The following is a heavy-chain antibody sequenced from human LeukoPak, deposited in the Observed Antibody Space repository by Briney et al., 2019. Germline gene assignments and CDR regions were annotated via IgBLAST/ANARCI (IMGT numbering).Heavy chain of an antibody. V-gene: IGHV4-59*01. Sequence: SETLSLTCTVSGGSISSYYWSWIRQPPGKGLEWIGYIYYSGSTNYNPSLKSRVTISVDTSKSQFSLKLSSVTAADTAVYYCARDRTDYDAFDIWGQGTMVTVSS. CDR1: GGSISSYY. J-gene: IGHJ3*02. CDR3: ARDRTDYDAFDI. D-gene: IGHD1-1*01. CDR2: IYYSGST.